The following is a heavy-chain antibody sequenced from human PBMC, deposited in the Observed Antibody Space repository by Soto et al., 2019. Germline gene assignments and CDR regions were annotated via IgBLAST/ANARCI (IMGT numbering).Heavy chain of an antibody. Sequence: QVQLQESGPGRVEPSQTLSLTCTVAGVSISSPHHNGSWIRLYPVKGLEWMGLIHYSGTTYSNPSLQSRVAISVDTSRNDFSLRLSSVTAAETDVYYCTTRGAAARTGYWGQGTLVTVSS. J-gene: IGHJ4*02. V-gene: IGHV4-31*03. CDR3: TTRGAAARTGY. CDR1: GVSISSPHHN. CDR2: IHYSGTT. D-gene: IGHD1-1*01.